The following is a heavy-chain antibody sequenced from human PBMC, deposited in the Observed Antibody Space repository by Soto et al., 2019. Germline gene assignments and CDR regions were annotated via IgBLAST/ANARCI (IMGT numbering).Heavy chain of an antibody. V-gene: IGHV5-10-1*01. Sequence: GESLKISCNGSGYNFISYWISRVRQMPGKGLEWMGRIDPSDSYTNYSPSFQGHVTISADKSIRTAYLQWSSLKASDTAMYYCARPYSSGDDTGVWGQGTTVTVSS. D-gene: IGHD3-22*01. CDR3: ARPYSSGDDTGV. J-gene: IGHJ6*02. CDR2: IDPSDSYT. CDR1: GYNFISYW.